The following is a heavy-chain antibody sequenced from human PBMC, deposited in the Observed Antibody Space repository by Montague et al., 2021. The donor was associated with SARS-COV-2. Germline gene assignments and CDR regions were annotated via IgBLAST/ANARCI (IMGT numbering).Heavy chain of an antibody. CDR3: ASMVRAQVYYFDY. D-gene: IGHD3-10*01. V-gene: IGHV4-39*01. Sequence: SETLSLTCTVSGGSISSNSYYWGWHRQPPGQGQVGIGSFFYSASNYHTPSLKSRVTLSVDTSKNQFSLKLSSVTAADTAVYYCASMVRAQVYYFDYWGQGTLVTVSS. CDR1: GGSISSNSYY. J-gene: IGHJ4*02. CDR2: FFYSASN.